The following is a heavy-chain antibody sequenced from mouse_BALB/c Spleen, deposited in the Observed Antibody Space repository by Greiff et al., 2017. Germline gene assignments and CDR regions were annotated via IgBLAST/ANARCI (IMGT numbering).Heavy chain of an antibody. J-gene: IGHJ3*01. Sequence: VQLQQSGAELVKPGASVKLSCKASGYTFTSYYMYWVKQRPGQGLEWIGEINPSNGGTNFNEKFKSKATLTVDKSSSTAYMQLSSLTSEDSAVYYCTRLTGTSAYWGQGTLVTVSA. CDR1: GYTFTSYY. V-gene: IGHV1S81*02. CDR3: TRLTGTSAY. D-gene: IGHD4-1*01. CDR2: INPSNGGT.